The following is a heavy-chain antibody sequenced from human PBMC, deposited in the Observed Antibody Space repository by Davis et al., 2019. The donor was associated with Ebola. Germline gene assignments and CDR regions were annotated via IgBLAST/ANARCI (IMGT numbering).Heavy chain of an antibody. Sequence: GGSLRLSCKGSGYSFTSYWNGWVRQVPGKGLEWMGIIYPGDSDTRYSPSFQGQVTISADKSISTAYLQWSSLKASDTAMYYCARRVTRSYWYFDLWGRGTLVTVSS. D-gene: IGHD4-11*01. CDR2: IYPGDSDT. J-gene: IGHJ2*01. V-gene: IGHV5-51*01. CDR3: ARRVTRSYWYFDL. CDR1: GYSFTSYW.